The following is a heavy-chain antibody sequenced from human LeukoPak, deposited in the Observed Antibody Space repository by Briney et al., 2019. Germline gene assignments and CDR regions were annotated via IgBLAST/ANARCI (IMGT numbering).Heavy chain of an antibody. CDR1: GGSISSGSYY. Sequence: SETLSLTCTVSGGSISSGSYYWSWIRQPAGKGLEWIGRIYTSGSTNYNPSLKSRVTISVDKSKNQFSLKLSSVTAADTAVYYCARGTIAVAGPTWFNWFDPWGQGTLVTVSS. D-gene: IGHD6-19*01. J-gene: IGHJ5*02. CDR2: IYTSGST. CDR3: ARGTIAVAGPTWFNWFDP. V-gene: IGHV4-61*02.